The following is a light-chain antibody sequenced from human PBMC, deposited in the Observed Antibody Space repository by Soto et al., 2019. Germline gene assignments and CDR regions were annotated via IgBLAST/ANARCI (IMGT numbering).Light chain of an antibody. J-gene: IGLJ2*01. Sequence: QSVLTQPPSVSGAPGQRVTISCTGSSSNIGAGYDVHWYQQLPGTAPKLLIYGNSNRPSGVPDRFSGSKSGTSASLAITGLQAEDEADYYCQSYDSSLSGPVVFGGGPKLT. CDR1: SSNIGAGYD. CDR2: GNS. V-gene: IGLV1-40*01. CDR3: QSYDSSLSGPVV.